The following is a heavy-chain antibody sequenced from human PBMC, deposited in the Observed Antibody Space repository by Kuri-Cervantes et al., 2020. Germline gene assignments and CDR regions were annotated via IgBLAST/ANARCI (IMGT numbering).Heavy chain of an antibody. V-gene: IGHV3-53*01. D-gene: IGHD6-19*01. Sequence: GESLKISCAASGFTVSSNYMSWVRQAPGKGLEWVSVIYSGGSTYYADSVKGRFTISRDNSKNTLYLQMNSLRAEDTAVYYCAKGFIAVAGTYFDYWGQGTLVTVSS. CDR2: IYSGGST. CDR1: GFTVSSNY. CDR3: AKGFIAVAGTYFDY. J-gene: IGHJ4*02.